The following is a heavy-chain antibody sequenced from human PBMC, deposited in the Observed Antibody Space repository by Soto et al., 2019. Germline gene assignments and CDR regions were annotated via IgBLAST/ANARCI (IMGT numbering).Heavy chain of an antibody. J-gene: IGHJ3*02. D-gene: IGHD3-10*01. V-gene: IGHV3-23*01. CDR1: GFTFSSYA. Sequence: GGSLRLSCAASGFTFSSYAMSWVRQAPGKGLEWVSGISGSGGGAYYADSVKGRFTISRDNSKNTLYLQMNSLRAEDTAVYYCAKDYGEGAFDIWGQGTMVTVSS. CDR2: ISGSGGGA. CDR3: AKDYGEGAFDI.